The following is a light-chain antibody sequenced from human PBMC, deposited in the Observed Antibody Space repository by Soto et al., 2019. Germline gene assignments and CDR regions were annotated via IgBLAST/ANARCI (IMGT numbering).Light chain of an antibody. J-gene: IGKJ1*01. V-gene: IGKV3-15*01. CDR2: GAS. Sequence: EIEVPQSPATLSLSPGERATLSCRASQSVSSNLAWYQQKPGQAPRLLIYGASTRATGIPARFSGSGSGTEFTLTLSSLQSEDFAVYYCQQYNNWPPWTFGQGTKVDIK. CDR3: QQYNNWPPWT. CDR1: QSVSSN.